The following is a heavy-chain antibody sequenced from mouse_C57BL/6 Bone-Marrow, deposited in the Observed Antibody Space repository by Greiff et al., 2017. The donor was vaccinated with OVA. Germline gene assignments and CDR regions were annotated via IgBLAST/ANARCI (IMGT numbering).Heavy chain of an antibody. J-gene: IGHJ3*01. CDR3: ARNLYYDYSWFAY. Sequence: EVMLVESGGDLVKPGGSLKLSCAASGFTFSSYGMSWVRQTPDKRLEWVATISSGGSYTYYPDSVKGRFTISRDNAKNTLYLQMSSLKSEDTAMYYCARNLYYDYSWFAYWGQGTLVTVSA. CDR2: ISSGGSYT. CDR1: GFTFSSYG. V-gene: IGHV5-6*01. D-gene: IGHD2-4*01.